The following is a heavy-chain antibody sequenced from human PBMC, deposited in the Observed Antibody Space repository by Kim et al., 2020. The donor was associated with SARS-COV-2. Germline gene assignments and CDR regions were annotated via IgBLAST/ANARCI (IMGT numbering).Heavy chain of an antibody. D-gene: IGHD6-13*01. J-gene: IGHJ4*02. Sequence: GGSLRLSWAASGFTFSTYLMSWVRQAPGKGLEWGAKINQEGGEIYYVDSVKGRFTISRDNAKNSLYMQMNSLRAEDTAVYYCARGDSSSGDYWGQGTLVTVSS. CDR2: INQEGGEI. V-gene: IGHV3-7*01. CDR3: ARGDSSSGDY. CDR1: GFTFSTYL.